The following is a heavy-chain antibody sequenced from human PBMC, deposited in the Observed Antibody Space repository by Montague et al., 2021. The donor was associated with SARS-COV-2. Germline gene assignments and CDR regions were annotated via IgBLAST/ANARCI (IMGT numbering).Heavy chain of an antibody. CDR2: VFYSGNT. J-gene: IGHJ6*02. CDR1: GGSINSNY. Sequence: SETLSLTCNVSGGSINSNYWSWIRQPPGKGLEWIGNVFYSGNTNXNPSLKSRVTISVDTSKNQFSLKVSSVTAADTAVYFCARDIGGDNDVDVWGQGTPVSVSS. V-gene: IGHV4-59*01. D-gene: IGHD3-10*01. CDR3: ARDIGGDNDVDV.